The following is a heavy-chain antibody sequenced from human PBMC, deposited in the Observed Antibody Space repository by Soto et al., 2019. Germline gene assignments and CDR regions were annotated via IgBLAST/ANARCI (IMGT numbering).Heavy chain of an antibody. V-gene: IGHV1-18*01. Sequence: QVQLVQSGAEVKKPGASVKVSCKASGYTFTRSGISWVRQAPGQGHEWMGWISTYNGGTNYAQTFQGRVTMITNTTTSTVFIELRSLRSDDTAGYYGAREGVAACNFDGMDVWGQGTPVTVSS. CDR1: GYTFTRSG. CDR3: AREGVAACNFDGMDV. J-gene: IGHJ6*02. D-gene: IGHD1-1*01. CDR2: ISTYNGGT.